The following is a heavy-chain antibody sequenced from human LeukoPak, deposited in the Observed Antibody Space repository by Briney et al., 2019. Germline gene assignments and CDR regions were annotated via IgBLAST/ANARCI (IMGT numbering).Heavy chain of an antibody. Sequence: RGASVKVSCKASGYTFTSYYMHWVRQAPGQGLEWMGIINPSGGSTSYAQKFQGRVTMTRDTSTSTVYMELSSLRPEDTAVYYCARERTTVTTSSYFDYWGQGTLVTVSS. D-gene: IGHD4-17*01. CDR1: GYTFTSYY. CDR3: ARERTTVTTSSYFDY. V-gene: IGHV1-46*01. J-gene: IGHJ4*02. CDR2: INPSGGST.